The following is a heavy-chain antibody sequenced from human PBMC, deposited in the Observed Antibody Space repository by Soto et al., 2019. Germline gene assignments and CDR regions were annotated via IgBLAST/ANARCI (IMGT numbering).Heavy chain of an antibody. V-gene: IGHV1-69*12. CDR3: ARADYGDYAPGDYYYGMDV. J-gene: IGHJ6*02. Sequence: QVQLVQSGAEVKKPGSSVKVSCKASGGTFSSYAISWVRQAPGQGLEWMGGIIPIFGTANYAQKFQGRVTITADEXXSXAXXELSSLRSEDTAVYYCARADYGDYAPGDYYYGMDVWGQGTTVTVSS. CDR1: GGTFSSYA. CDR2: IIPIFGTA. D-gene: IGHD4-17*01.